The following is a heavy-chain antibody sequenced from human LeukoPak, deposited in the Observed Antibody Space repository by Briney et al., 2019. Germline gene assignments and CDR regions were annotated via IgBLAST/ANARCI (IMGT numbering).Heavy chain of an antibody. Sequence: GGSLRLSCAASGFIFSIQYMDWVRQAPGKGLEWVGRIRNKPNSYIREYAASVKGRFTISRDDSKNSLHLEMNSLTTEDTAVYFCARVTGSCISTSCREYEHDSLYYFMDVWGKGTTVTVSS. D-gene: IGHD2-2*01. J-gene: IGHJ6*03. CDR3: ARVTGSCISTSCREYEHDSLYYFMDV. V-gene: IGHV3-72*01. CDR2: IRNKPNSYIR. CDR1: GFIFSIQY.